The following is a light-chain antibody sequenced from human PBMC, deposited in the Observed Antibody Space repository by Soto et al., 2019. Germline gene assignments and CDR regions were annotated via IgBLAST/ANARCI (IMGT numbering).Light chain of an antibody. CDR2: GVN. J-gene: IGLJ2*01. Sequence: QSALTQPASVSGSPGQSITISCTGTSSDIGRYNYDSWYQQHPGKAPRLVISGVNKRPSGISNRFSGSKSGNTASLTISGLQADDEAIYYCASYTSTTTLVVFGGGTKLTVL. CDR3: ASYTSTTTLVV. CDR1: SSDIGRYNY. V-gene: IGLV2-14*01.